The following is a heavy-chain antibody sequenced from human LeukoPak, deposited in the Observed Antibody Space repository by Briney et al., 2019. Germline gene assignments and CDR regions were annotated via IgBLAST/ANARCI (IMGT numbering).Heavy chain of an antibody. CDR3: ARDLWGSSSGGGYSGNYYYYYMDV. J-gene: IGHJ6*03. CDR2: INPKSGGT. D-gene: IGHD6-6*01. Sequence: ASVKVSCKASGYTFTGYFMHWVRQAPGQGPEWMGWINPKSGGTNYVQKFQGRVSMTRDTSTSTFFMELRRLTSDDTAGYYCARDLWGSSSGGGYSGNYYYYYMDVWGKGTTVTVSS. CDR1: GYTFTGYF. V-gene: IGHV1-2*02.